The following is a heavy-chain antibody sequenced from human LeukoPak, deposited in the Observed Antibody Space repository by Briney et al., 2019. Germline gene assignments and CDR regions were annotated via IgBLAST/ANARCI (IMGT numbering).Heavy chain of an antibody. D-gene: IGHD4-17*01. CDR3: ARRGYGDYAPFDY. CDR2: ISYDGSIK. CDR1: RFTFSSYG. V-gene: IGHV3-30*03. Sequence: GRSLRLSCAASRFTFSSYGMHWVRQAPGKGLEWVAVISYDGSIKYYADSEKGRFTISRDNSKNTLYLQMNSLRTEDTAVYYCARRGYGDYAPFDYWGQGTLVTVSS. J-gene: IGHJ4*02.